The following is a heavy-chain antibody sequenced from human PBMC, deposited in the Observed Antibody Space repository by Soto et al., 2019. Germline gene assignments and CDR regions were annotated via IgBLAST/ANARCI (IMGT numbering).Heavy chain of an antibody. CDR1: GDTFASFG. V-gene: IGHV1-18*01. D-gene: IGHD2-21*01. CDR2: ISAYNGNT. CDR3: ARDQESIPDRILHY. J-gene: IGHJ4*02. Sequence: GASVKVSCKASGDTFASFGFSWVRQAPGQGLEWLGWISAYNGNTHYAQKVRDRVTLTTDTSTNTAYMELRSLTSDDTAVYYCARDQESIPDRILHYWGQGPRVTVSS.